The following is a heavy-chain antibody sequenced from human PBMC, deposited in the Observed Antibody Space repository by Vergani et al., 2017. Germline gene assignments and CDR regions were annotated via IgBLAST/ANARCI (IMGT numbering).Heavy chain of an antibody. CDR3: ARHKEQLVHGNYYYYYYMDV. Sequence: QVQLVESGGGEVQPGRSLRLSCSAAGLPFSDYGVHWVRQAPGKGLEWVSVISYDGNKKHYADSVKGRFTISRDNSKNTLYLEMNALRAEDTAVYYCARHKEQLVHGNYYYYYYMDVWGKGTTVTVSS. CDR2: ISYDGNKK. CDR1: GLPFSDYG. V-gene: IGHV3-30*03. J-gene: IGHJ6*03. D-gene: IGHD6-13*01.